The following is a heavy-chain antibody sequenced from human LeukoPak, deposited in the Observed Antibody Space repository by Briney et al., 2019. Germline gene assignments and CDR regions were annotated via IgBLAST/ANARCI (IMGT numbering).Heavy chain of an antibody. D-gene: IGHD3-3*01. J-gene: IGHJ4*02. CDR1: GYSFTSYW. V-gene: IGHV5-51*01. Sequence: GESLKISCKGSGYSFTSYWIGWVRQMPGKGLEWMGIINPEDSDTTYSPSFQGQVTISADKSISIAYLQWSSLKASDTAMYYCARHSDFWSGYYMDYWGQGTLVAVSS. CDR3: ARHSDFWSGYYMDY. CDR2: INPEDSDT.